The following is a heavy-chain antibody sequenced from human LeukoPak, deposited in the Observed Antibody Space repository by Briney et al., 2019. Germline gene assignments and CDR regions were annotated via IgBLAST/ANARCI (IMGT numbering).Heavy chain of an antibody. CDR3: AREMEVTAILY. CDR2: INPNSGGT. V-gene: IGHV1-2*02. CDR1: GYTFTDYF. J-gene: IGHJ4*02. Sequence: ASVKVSCKASGYTFTDYFKHWVRQAPGQGLEWMGWINPNSGGTKYAQNFQGRVTMTRDTSISTVYMELSGLRSDDTAVYYCAREMEVTAILYWGQGTLVTVSS. D-gene: IGHD2-21*02.